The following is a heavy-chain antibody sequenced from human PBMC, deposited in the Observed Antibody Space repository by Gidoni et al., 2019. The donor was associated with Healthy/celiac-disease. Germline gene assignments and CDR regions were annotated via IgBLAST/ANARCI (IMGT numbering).Heavy chain of an antibody. J-gene: IGHJ4*02. CDR1: GFSLSTSGVG. V-gene: IGHV2-5*02. CDR2: IYWDDDK. D-gene: IGHD3-3*01. CDR3: AHASPEGFLEWLLYDY. Sequence: QITLKESGPTLVKPTQTLTLTCTFSGFSLSTSGVGVGWIRQPPGKALEWLALIYWDDDKRYSPSLKSRLTITKDTSKNQVVLTMTNMDPVDTATYYCAHASPEGFLEWLLYDYWGQGTLVTVSS.